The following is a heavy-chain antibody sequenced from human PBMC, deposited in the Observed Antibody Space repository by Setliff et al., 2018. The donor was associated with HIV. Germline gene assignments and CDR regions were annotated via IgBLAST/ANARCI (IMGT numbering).Heavy chain of an antibody. CDR1: GFTFTDYW. D-gene: IGHD3-22*01. V-gene: IGHV5-51*01. CDR2: IYPGDSDT. J-gene: IGHJ3*02. Sequence: GESLKISCKASGFTFTDYWIGWVRQMPGRGLEWMGIIYPGDSDTRYSPSFRGQVTISADKSITTAYLHWTSLTPSDTAVYYCAREDYYDSSGYAFEIWGQGTMVTVSS. CDR3: AREDYYDSSGYAFEI.